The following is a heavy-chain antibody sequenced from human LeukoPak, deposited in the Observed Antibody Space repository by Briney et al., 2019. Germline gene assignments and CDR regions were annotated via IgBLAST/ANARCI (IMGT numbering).Heavy chain of an antibody. Sequence: GGSLRLSCTASGFTFSGFGMSWVRQAPGKGLEWVSDISDTGDITYYADSMKGRFTISRDNSKNTLYLHMNSLRAEDTAVYYCARDQAGSGHYADYWGQGALVTVSS. CDR1: GFTFSGFG. CDR3: ARDQAGSGHYADY. D-gene: IGHD3-10*01. CDR2: ISDTGDIT. J-gene: IGHJ4*02. V-gene: IGHV3-23*01.